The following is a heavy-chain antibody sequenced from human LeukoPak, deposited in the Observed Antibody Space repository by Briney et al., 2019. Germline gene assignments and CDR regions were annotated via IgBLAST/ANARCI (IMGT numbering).Heavy chain of an antibody. CDR1: GYTFTRHY. J-gene: IGHJ5*02. Sequence: GASVKVSCKASGYTFTRHYMHWVRQAPGQGLEWMGIINPSGGGTGYAQKFQGRVTMTRDTSTSTVYMELSSLRSEDTAVYFCARDYGDRIGFDPWGQGTLVTVSS. D-gene: IGHD4-17*01. V-gene: IGHV1-46*01. CDR3: ARDYGDRIGFDP. CDR2: INPSGGGT.